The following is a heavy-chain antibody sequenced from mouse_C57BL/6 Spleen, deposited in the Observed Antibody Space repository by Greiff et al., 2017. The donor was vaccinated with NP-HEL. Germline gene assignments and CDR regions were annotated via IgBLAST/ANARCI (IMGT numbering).Heavy chain of an antibody. J-gene: IGHJ1*03. D-gene: IGHD1-1*01. CDR1: GYSITSGYY. CDR3: AAENYYGSSFYFDV. V-gene: IGHV3-6*01. Sequence: EVKLEESGPGLVKPSQSLSLTCSVTGYSITSGYYWNWIRQFPGNKLEWMGYISYDGSNNYNPSLKNRISITRDTYKNQFFLKLNSVTTEDTATDDCAAENYYGSSFYFDVWGTGTTVTVSS. CDR2: ISYDGSN.